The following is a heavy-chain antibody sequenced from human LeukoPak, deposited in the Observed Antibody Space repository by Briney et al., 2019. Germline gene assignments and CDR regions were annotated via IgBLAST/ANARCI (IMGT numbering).Heavy chain of an antibody. CDR2: INPNSGGT. J-gene: IGHJ6*04. Sequence: ASVKVSLKASGYTFTVYYMHWVRQAPGQGLEWMGWINPNSGGTNYAQKPQGRVIMTTDTSTNTAYMELRSLRAEDTAVYYCAKDYYGSGSYRSPMDVWGKGTTVTISS. CDR3: AKDYYGSGSYRSPMDV. CDR1: GYTFTVYY. D-gene: IGHD3-10*01. V-gene: IGHV1-2*02.